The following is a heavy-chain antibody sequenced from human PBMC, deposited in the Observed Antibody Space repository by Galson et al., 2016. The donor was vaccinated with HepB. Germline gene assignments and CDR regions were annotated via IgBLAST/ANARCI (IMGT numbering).Heavy chain of an antibody. D-gene: IGHD3-10*01. CDR1: GFTFSSYA. Sequence: SLRLSCAASGFTFSSYAMTWVRQAPGKGLEWVSSISGSGDETNYADSVKGRFTFSRDNSKNTLYLRMTSLRAEDTAVYYCASGIAVTTSNSFWYFDLWGRGTLVTVSS. J-gene: IGHJ2*01. V-gene: IGHV3-23*01. CDR3: ASGIAVTTSNSFWYFDL. CDR2: ISGSGDET.